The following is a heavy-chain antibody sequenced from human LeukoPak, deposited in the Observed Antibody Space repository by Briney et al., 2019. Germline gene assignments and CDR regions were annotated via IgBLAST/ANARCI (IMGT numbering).Heavy chain of an antibody. J-gene: IGHJ5*02. D-gene: IGHD3-10*01. CDR1: GYTFTSYD. Sequence: GASVKVSCKASGYTFTSYDINWVRQATGRGLEWMGWMNPNSGNTGYAQKFQGRVTMTRNTSISTAYMELSSLRSEDTAVYYCARGRFGLRLLKNKQGNWFDPWGQGTLVTVSS. CDR3: ARGRFGLRLLKNKQGNWFDP. V-gene: IGHV1-8*02. CDR2: MNPNSGNT.